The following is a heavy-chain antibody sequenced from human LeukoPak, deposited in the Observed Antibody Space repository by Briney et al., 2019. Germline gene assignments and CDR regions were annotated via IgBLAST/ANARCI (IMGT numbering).Heavy chain of an antibody. Sequence: PSETLSLTCAVSGGSISSGGYSWSWIRQPPGKGLEWIGYNYHSGSTYYNPSLKSRVTISVDRSKNQFSLKLSSVAAADTAVYYCARGGLYCSGGSCYSGDAFDIWGQGTMVTVSS. D-gene: IGHD2-15*01. CDR1: GGSISSGGYS. J-gene: IGHJ3*02. V-gene: IGHV4-30-2*01. CDR2: NYHSGST. CDR3: ARGGLYCSGGSCYSGDAFDI.